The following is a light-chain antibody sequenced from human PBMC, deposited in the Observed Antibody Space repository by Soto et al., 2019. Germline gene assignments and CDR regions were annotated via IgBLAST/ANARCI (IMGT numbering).Light chain of an antibody. Sequence: EIVVTQSPAALSVSPGERATLSCRASQSIGGNLAWYQQKPGQAPRLLIYDVSTRATGIPARFSGRGSGTEFTLTISSLQSEDFAVYYCQQYNNWPPWTFGQGTKV. V-gene: IGKV3-15*01. J-gene: IGKJ1*01. CDR1: QSIGGN. CDR2: DVS. CDR3: QQYNNWPPWT.